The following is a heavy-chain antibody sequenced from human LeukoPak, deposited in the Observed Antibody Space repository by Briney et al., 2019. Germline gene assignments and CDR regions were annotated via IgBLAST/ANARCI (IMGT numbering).Heavy chain of an antibody. D-gene: IGHD3-22*01. CDR2: ISSSSSYI. V-gene: IGHV3-21*01. CDR3: AREGVSSGDLDY. J-gene: IGHJ4*02. Sequence: GGSLRLSCAASGFTFSSYAMHWVRQAPGKGLEWVSSISSSSSYIYYADSVKGRFTISRDNAKNSLYLQMNSLRAEDTAVYYCAREGVSSGDLDYWGQGTLVTVSS. CDR1: GFTFSSYA.